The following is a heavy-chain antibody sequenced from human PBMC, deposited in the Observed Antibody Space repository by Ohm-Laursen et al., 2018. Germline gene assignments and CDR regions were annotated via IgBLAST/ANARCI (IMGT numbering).Heavy chain of an antibody. V-gene: IGHV1-69*04. J-gene: IGHJ4*02. CDR3: ARDGAFGGEYVCHNKDMDD. CDR2: ITPTLGMA. D-gene: IGHD3-3*01. Sequence: SVKVSCKASGGTLTDFAISWVRQAPGEGLEWMGRITPTLGMANYAQKFQDRVTITADISPSTAYMKLRSLTSDDMTVYYCARDGAFGGEYVCHNKDMDDWGQGTQVTVSS. CDR1: GGTLTDFA.